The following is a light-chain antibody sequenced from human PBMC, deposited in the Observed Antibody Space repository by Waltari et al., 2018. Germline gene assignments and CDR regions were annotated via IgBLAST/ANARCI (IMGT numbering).Light chain of an antibody. CDR3: AVWDDSLNGPL. Sequence: QSVLTQPPSASGTPGQRVSISCSGSDPNIGSNTVNWYRQLPGTAPKLLIFTTDQRPSGVPDRFSGSKSGTSASLAISGLQSEDEAEYHCAVWDDSLNGPLFGGGTKLTVL. V-gene: IGLV1-44*01. CDR1: DPNIGSNT. CDR2: TTD. J-gene: IGLJ2*01.